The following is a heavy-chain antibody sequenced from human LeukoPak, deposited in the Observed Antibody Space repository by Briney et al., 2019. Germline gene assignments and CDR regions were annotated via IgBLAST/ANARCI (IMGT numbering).Heavy chain of an antibody. J-gene: IGHJ6*02. D-gene: IGHD2-15*01. CDR2: IYYSGST. V-gene: IGHV4-30-4*01. CDR1: GGSISSGDYY. Sequence: PSQTLSLICTVSGGSISSGDYYWSWIRQPPGKGLEWIGYIYYSGSTYYNPSLKSRVTISVDTSKNQFSLKLSSVTAADTAVYYCARGRGGSCYSVCEYYYGMDVWGQGTTVTVSS. CDR3: ARGRGGSCYSVCEYYYGMDV.